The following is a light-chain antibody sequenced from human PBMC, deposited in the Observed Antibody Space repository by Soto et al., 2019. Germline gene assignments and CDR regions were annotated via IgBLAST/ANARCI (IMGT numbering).Light chain of an antibody. CDR2: AAS. CDR1: QGISSY. V-gene: IGKV1-9*01. Sequence: IQLTQSPSSLSASVGDRVTITCRASQGISSYLTRYQQKPGKAPKLLINAASTLQNEVPSRFRGSGSGTDFTLTISRLKPEDFAAYYCQQLNSYPRTFGQGTKVEIK. CDR3: QQLNSYPRT. J-gene: IGKJ1*01.